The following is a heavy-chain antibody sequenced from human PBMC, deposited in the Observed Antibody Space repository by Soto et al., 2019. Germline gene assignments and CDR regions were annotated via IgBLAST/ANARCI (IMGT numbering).Heavy chain of an antibody. CDR1: GFNVSTKY. J-gene: IGHJ4*02. Sequence: EVQVVETGGGLIQPGGSLRLSCVVAGFNVSTKYMTWVRQAPGKGLEWVSVIFSSGDTYYADSVKGRFSISRDISENTMYLQMNSLTAEDTAMYYCARDSLDCRGDFFPVDFWGQGTLVTVSS. CDR3: ARDSLDCRGDFFPVDF. CDR2: IFSSGDT. D-gene: IGHD2-21*01. V-gene: IGHV3-53*02.